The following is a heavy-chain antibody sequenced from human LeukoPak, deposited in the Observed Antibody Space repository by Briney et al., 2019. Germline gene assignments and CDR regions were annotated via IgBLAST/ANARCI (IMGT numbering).Heavy chain of an antibody. V-gene: IGHV4-34*01. CDR2: INHSGST. CDR1: GGSFSGYY. D-gene: IGHD5-18*01. Sequence: SETLSLTCAVYGGSFSGYYWSWIRQPPGKGLEWMVEINHSGSTNYNPSLESRVTISVDTSKNQFSLKLSSVTAADTAVYYCARGRGITAMVYYYYYGMDVWGQGTTVTVSS. J-gene: IGHJ6*02. CDR3: ARGRGITAMVYYYYYGMDV.